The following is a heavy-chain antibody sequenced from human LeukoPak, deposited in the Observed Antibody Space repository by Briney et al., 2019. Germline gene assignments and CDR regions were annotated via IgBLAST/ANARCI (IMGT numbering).Heavy chain of an antibody. CDR2: INPNSGGT. CDR1: GYTFTGYY. V-gene: IGHV1-2*04. Sequence: ASVKVSCKASGYTFTGYYMHWVRQAPGQGLEWMGWINPNSGGTNYAQKFQGWVTISVDTSKNQFSLKLSSVTAADTAVYYCARAQGAVRGVIRYFDYWGQGTLVTVSS. CDR3: ARAQGAVRGVIRYFDY. J-gene: IGHJ4*02. D-gene: IGHD3-10*01.